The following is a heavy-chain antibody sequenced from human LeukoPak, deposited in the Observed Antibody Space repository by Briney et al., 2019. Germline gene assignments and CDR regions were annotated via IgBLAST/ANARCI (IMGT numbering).Heavy chain of an antibody. CDR3: ARVKKLMPEFEF. CDR1: GYTFIDYY. D-gene: IGHD2-2*01. V-gene: IGHV1-2*02. Sequence: ASVKVSCKSSGYTFIDYYIHWVRQAPGQGLEWMGWINPNSGAIKYAQKFQGRVSMTRDTSINTAYMDLTNLRSDDTAIFYCARVKKLMPEFEFWGQGTLVTVSS. J-gene: IGHJ4*02. CDR2: INPNSGAI.